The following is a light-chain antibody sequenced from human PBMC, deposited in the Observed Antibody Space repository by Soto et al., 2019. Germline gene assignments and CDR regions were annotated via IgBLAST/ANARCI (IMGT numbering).Light chain of an antibody. CDR3: QQYVSYPLT. J-gene: IGKJ4*02. CDR2: DAS. Sequence: DIQMTQYPSTLSASVGDRVTITCRASQSIGTYLAWYQQRPGKAPNLLIYDASTLQGGVPSRFSGSGSGTELTLTISSLQPDDLATYYCQQYVSYPLTFGGGTKVEIK. V-gene: IGKV1-5*01. CDR1: QSIGTY.